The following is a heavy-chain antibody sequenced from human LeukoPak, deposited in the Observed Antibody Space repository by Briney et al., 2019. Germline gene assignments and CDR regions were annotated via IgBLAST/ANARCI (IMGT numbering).Heavy chain of an antibody. Sequence: GGSLRLSCAASGFAFSGCGMYWVRQPPGKGLEWVAFIRYDGNDKYYADSVKGRFTISRDNAKNSLYLHMNSLRAEDTAIYYCARDNYYGSGTYGFESYWGQGTLVTVSS. D-gene: IGHD3-10*01. J-gene: IGHJ4*02. CDR3: ARDNYYGSGTYGFESY. CDR2: IRYDGNDK. V-gene: IGHV3-30*02. CDR1: GFAFSGCG.